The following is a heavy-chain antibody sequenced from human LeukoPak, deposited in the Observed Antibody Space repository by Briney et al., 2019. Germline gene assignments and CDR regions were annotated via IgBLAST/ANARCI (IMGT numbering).Heavy chain of an antibody. J-gene: IGHJ6*02. Sequence: PGGSLRLSCAASGFTFDDYAMHWVRQAPGKGLEWVSGISWNSGGIGYADSVKGRFTISRDNAKNSLYLQMNSLRAEDTALYYCAKGVVELYYYYGMDVWGQGTTVTVSS. CDR2: ISWNSGGI. CDR1: GFTFDDYA. D-gene: IGHD2-21*01. CDR3: AKGVVELYYYYGMDV. V-gene: IGHV3-9*01.